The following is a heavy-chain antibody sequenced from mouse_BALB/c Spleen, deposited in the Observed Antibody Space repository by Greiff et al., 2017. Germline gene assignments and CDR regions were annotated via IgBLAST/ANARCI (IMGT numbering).Heavy chain of an antibody. CDR2: IEPANGNT. CDR1: GFNIKDTY. D-gene: IGHD1-1*01. V-gene: IGHV14-3*02. J-gene: IGHJ3*01. Sequence: VQLKESGAELVKPGASVKLSCTASGFNIKDTYMHWVKQRPEQGLEWIGRIEPANGNTKYDPKFQGKATITADTSSNTAYLQLSSLTSEDTAVYYCATNYEGWFAYWGQGTLVTVSA. CDR3: ATNYEGWFAY.